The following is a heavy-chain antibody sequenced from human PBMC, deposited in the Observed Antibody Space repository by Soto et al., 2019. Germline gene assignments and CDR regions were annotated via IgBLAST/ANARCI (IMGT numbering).Heavy chain of an antibody. CDR2: IYYSGST. CDR3: ARHGDLWGSGSSSYYYYYYGMDV. CDR1: GASISSSSSD. J-gene: IGHJ6*02. D-gene: IGHD3-10*01. V-gene: IGHV4-39*01. Sequence: PSETLSLTCTVIGASISSSSSDWGWIRQPPGKGLEWIGSIYYSGSTYYNPSLKSRVTISVDTSKNQFSLKLSSVTAADTAVYYCARHGDLWGSGSSSYYYYYYGMDVWGQGTTVT.